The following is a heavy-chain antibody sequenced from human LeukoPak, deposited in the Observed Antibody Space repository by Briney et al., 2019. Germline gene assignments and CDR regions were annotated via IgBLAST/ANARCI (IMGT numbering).Heavy chain of an antibody. J-gene: IGHJ4*02. Sequence: ASVKVSCKASGYTFTGYYMHWVRQAPGQGLEWMGWINPNSGGTNYARKFQGRVTMTRDTSISTAYMELSRLRSDDTAVYYCARAPSVTQGDYWGQGTLVTVSS. V-gene: IGHV1-2*02. D-gene: IGHD4-17*01. CDR3: ARAPSVTQGDY. CDR2: INPNSGGT. CDR1: GYTFTGYY.